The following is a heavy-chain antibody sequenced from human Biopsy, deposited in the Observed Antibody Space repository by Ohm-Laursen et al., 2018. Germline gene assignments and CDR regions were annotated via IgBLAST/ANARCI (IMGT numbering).Heavy chain of an antibody. J-gene: IGHJ4*02. Sequence: SLRPSCAASGFNLSAFALHWVRQASGRGLEWVGRIKKKSNNDATVYAESMKGRFSIFRDDSKSTSFLQMNSLKIEDTAVYFCTRSAGYGYDYWGQGILVTVSS. CDR3: TRSAGYGYDY. D-gene: IGHD5-12*01. CDR2: IKKKSNNDAT. CDR1: GFNLSAFA. V-gene: IGHV3-73*01.